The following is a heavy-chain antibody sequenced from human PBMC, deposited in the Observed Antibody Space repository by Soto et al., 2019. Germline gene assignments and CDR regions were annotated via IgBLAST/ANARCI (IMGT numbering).Heavy chain of an antibody. J-gene: IGHJ4*02. D-gene: IGHD2-2*01. V-gene: IGHV3-48*01. CDR2: ISSSSSTI. CDR3: ARDLVARFDY. CDR1: GFTFSSYS. Sequence: GGSLRLSCAASGFTFSSYSMNWVRQAPGKGLEWVSYISSSSSTIYYADSVKGRFTISRDNAKNSLYLQMNSLRAEDTAVYYCARDLVARFDYWGQGTLVTVSS.